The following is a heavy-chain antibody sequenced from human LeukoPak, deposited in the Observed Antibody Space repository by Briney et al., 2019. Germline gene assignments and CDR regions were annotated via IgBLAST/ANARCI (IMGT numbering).Heavy chain of an antibody. Sequence: GGSLRLSCAASGFTFSSYGMHWVRQAPGNGLEWVAVIWYDGSNKFYADSVKGRFTISRDNSKHTRYLQMNSLRAEDTAVYYCARDRAAADLDYWGQGTLVTVSS. D-gene: IGHD6-13*01. CDR1: GFTFSSYG. CDR2: IWYDGSNK. V-gene: IGHV3-33*01. CDR3: ARDRAAADLDY. J-gene: IGHJ4*02.